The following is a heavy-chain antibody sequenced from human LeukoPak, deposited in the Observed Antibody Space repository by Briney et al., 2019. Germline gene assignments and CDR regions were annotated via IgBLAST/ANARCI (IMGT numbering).Heavy chain of an antibody. CDR1: GFTFSSYS. V-gene: IGHV3-21*04. CDR2: ISSSSSYI. D-gene: IGHD2-15*01. CDR3: AKVLGLGYCSGGSYYSGFGY. J-gene: IGHJ4*02. Sequence: GGSLRLSCAASGFTFSSYSMNWGRQAPGKGLEWVSSISSSSSYIYYADSVKGRFTISRDNSKNTLYLQMNSLRAEDTAVYYCAKVLGLGYCSGGSYYSGFGYWGQGTLVTVSS.